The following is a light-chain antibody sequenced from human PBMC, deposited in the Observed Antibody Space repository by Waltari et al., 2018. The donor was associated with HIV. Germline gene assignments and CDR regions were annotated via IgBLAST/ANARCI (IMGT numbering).Light chain of an antibody. CDR3: ASNRLDYTLI. CDR1: STDSRFYQY. Sequence: QSALTQPASVSGFLGQSINISCTGISTDSRFYQYVSWYQQYPGKIPRLIIFDCNNLPSGVSDHFSGSRSGNAASLTFSGLQSGDEAHYYCASNRLDYTLIFGGGTKLTVL. J-gene: IGLJ2*01. V-gene: IGLV2-14*03. CDR2: DCN.